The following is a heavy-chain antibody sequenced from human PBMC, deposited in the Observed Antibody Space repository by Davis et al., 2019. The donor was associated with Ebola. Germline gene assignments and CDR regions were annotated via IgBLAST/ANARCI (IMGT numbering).Heavy chain of an antibody. D-gene: IGHD4-17*01. CDR1: GFTFSTYS. CDR2: ISGGSRFI. Sequence: GESLKISCAASGFTFSTYSMNWVRQAPGKGLEWVSSISGGSRFIYYTDSVKGRFTISRDNAKNSLYLQMNSLTAEDTAVYYCARHASGDFWYFGLWGRGTRVTVSS. CDR3: ARHASGDFWYFGL. V-gene: IGHV3-21*04. J-gene: IGHJ2*01.